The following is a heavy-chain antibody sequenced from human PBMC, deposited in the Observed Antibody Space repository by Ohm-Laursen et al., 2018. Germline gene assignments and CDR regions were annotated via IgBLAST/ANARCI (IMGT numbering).Heavy chain of an antibody. Sequence: GTLSLTCTVSGGSISSCSCYWSWVRQAPGKGLECVAILYNGGFTYYADSVKGRFTISRDDSKNTLFLQMNSLRVADTAVYYCLVTVVTLGAPDYWGQGALVTVSS. CDR3: LVTVVTLGAPDY. V-gene: IGHV3-53*01. CDR2: LYNGGFT. J-gene: IGHJ4*02. D-gene: IGHD4-23*01. CDR1: GGSISSCSCY.